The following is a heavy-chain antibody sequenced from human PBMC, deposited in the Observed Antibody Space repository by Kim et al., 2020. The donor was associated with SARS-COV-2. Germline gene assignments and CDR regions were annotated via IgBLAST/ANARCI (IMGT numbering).Heavy chain of an antibody. Sequence: SETLSLTCAVYGGSFSGYYWSWIRQPPGKGLEWIGEINHSGSTNYNPSLKSRVTISVDTSKNQFSLKLSSVTAADTAVYYCARRKGVVRGVNRYFDYWGQGTLVTVSS. CDR1: GGSFSGYY. CDR2: INHSGST. J-gene: IGHJ4*02. V-gene: IGHV4-34*01. D-gene: IGHD3-10*01. CDR3: ARRKGVVRGVNRYFDY.